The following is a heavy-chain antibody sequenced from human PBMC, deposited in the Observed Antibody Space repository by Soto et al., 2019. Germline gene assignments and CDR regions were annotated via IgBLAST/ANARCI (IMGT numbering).Heavy chain of an antibody. CDR2: ISFDEAKDK. CDR3: AKGTYGGSAPYDYGMDV. V-gene: IGHV3-30*18. CDR1: GFTFSDYG. J-gene: IGHJ6*02. Sequence: QVQLVESGGGVVQPGGSLTLSCAASGFTFSDYGMHWVRQAPGKWLEWLTFISFDEAKDKYYSAPVSGRFSISRDNSKNTLSLQMNSLRSEDTAVYYCAKGTYGGSAPYDYGMDVWGQGTTVTVSS. D-gene: IGHD3-22*01.